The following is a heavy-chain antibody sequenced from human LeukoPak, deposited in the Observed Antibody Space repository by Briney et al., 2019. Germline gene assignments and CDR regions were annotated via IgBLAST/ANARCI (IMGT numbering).Heavy chain of an antibody. D-gene: IGHD3-16*01. J-gene: IGHJ6*02. V-gene: IGHV3-23*01. Sequence: LPGGSLRLSCAASGLTFSSYAMSWVRQAPGKGLEWVSAISGSGGSTYYADSVKGRFTISRDNSKNTLYLQMNSLRAEDTAVYYCAKSTGKAVWCMDVWGQGTTVTVSS. CDR2: ISGSGGST. CDR1: GLTFSSYA. CDR3: AKSTGKAVWCMDV.